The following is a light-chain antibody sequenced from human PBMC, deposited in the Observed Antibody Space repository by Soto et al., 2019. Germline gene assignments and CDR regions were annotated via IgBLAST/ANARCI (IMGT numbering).Light chain of an antibody. CDR2: DNN. CDR1: SSYIGNTY. J-gene: IGLJ2*01. CDR3: GTWDSSLSAGGV. V-gene: IGLV1-51*01. Sequence: QSVLTQPPSVSAAPGQKVTISCSGSSSYIGNTYVSWYQQLPGTAPKLLIYDNNKRPTGIPDRFSGSKSGTSATLGITGLQTGDEADYYCGTWDSSLSAGGVFGGGTKLTVL.